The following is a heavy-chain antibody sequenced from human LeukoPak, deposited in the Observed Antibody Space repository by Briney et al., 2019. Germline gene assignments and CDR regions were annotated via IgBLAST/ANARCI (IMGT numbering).Heavy chain of an antibody. V-gene: IGHV3-30-3*01. CDR3: ARVARLSDYYDSSGYSRGGYFDY. CDR2: ISPGGSNE. Sequence: GGSLRLSCAASGFTFSNYDMHWVRQAPGKGLEWVTVISPGGSNEYYADSVKGRFTISRDNSKNTLYLQMNSLRAEDTAVYYCARVARLSDYYDSSGYSRGGYFDYWGQGTLVTVSS. J-gene: IGHJ4*02. CDR1: GFTFSNYD. D-gene: IGHD3-22*01.